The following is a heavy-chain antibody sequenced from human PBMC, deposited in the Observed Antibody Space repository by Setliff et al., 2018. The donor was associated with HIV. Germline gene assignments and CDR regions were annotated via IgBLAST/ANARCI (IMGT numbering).Heavy chain of an antibody. CDR1: GFTFSSYW. CDR2: IKQDGSAT. V-gene: IGHV3-7*03. D-gene: IGHD6-6*01. Sequence: GGSLRLSCAFSGFTFSSYWMSWVRRTPGKGLEWVANIKQDGSATFYRDSVKGRFTISRDNAENSLYLQMDSLRGEDTAVYYCATRQAPRSCYMDVWGKGTTVTVSS. CDR3: ATRQAPRSCYMDV. J-gene: IGHJ6*03.